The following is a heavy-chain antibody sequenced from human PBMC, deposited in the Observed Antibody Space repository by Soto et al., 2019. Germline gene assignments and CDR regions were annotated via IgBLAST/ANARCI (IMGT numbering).Heavy chain of an antibody. D-gene: IGHD6-13*01. J-gene: IGHJ6*02. Sequence: SETLSLTCAVSGGSISSGGYSWSWIRQPPGKGLEWIGYIYHSGSTYYNPSLKSRVTISVDRSKNQFSLKLSSVTAADTAVYYCARERLAAAGLYYYYYGMDVWGQGTTVTVSS. V-gene: IGHV4-30-2*01. CDR1: GGSISSGGYS. CDR3: ARERLAAAGLYYYYYGMDV. CDR2: IYHSGST.